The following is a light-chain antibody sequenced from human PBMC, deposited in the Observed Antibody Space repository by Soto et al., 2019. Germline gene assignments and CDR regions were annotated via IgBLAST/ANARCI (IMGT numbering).Light chain of an antibody. Sequence: EIVLTQSPATLSSFPGDRVTLSCRASQAVNTRLAWYQHKPGQAPRLLIYDIFTRATGVPTRISGSGSGTEFTLTISSLQSEDFAVYYCQQYNSWPLTFGGGTKVDIK. CDR1: QAVNTR. V-gene: IGKV3D-15*01. CDR3: QQYNSWPLT. CDR2: DIF. J-gene: IGKJ4*01.